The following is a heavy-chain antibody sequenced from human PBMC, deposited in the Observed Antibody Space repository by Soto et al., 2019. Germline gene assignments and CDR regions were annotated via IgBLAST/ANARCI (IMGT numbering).Heavy chain of an antibody. CDR2: IWYDGSNK. Sequence: GGSLRLSCAASGFTFSSYGMHWVRQAPGKGLEWVAVIWYDGSNKYYADSVKGRFTISRDNSKNTLYLQMNSLRAEDTAVYYCASGGYSSSHPPADDRVGYYYYMDVWGKGTTVTVSS. J-gene: IGHJ6*03. V-gene: IGHV3-33*01. D-gene: IGHD6-6*01. CDR3: ASGGYSSSHPPADDRVGYYYYMDV. CDR1: GFTFSSYG.